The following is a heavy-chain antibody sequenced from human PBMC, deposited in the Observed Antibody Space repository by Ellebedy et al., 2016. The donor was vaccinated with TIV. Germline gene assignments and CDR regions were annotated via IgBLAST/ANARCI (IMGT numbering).Heavy chain of an antibody. CDR2: MKEDGSEK. CDR3: ARDSTNYHFWSGQHTPLDY. CDR1: GFSFGGFA. D-gene: IGHD3-3*01. J-gene: IGHJ4*02. Sequence: GESLKISCAASGFSFGGFAMTWVRQAPGKGLEWVANMKEDGSEKYYVESVKGRFTISRDNAKNSLYLQMNSLRAEDTAVYYCARDSTNYHFWSGQHTPLDYWGQGTLVTVSS. V-gene: IGHV3-7*01.